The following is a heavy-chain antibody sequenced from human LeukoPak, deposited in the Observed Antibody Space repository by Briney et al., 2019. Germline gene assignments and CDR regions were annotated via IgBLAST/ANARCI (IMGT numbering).Heavy chain of an antibody. Sequence: KPGESLKISCKGSGYSFTSYWIGWVRQMPGKGLEWMGIIYPGDSDTRYSPSFQGQVTISADKSISTAYLQWSSLKASDTAMYYCARSTYYYGSGSPTLDYWGQGTLVTVSS. D-gene: IGHD3-10*01. CDR2: IYPGDSDT. V-gene: IGHV5-51*03. J-gene: IGHJ4*02. CDR1: GYSFTSYW. CDR3: ARSTYYYGSGSPTLDY.